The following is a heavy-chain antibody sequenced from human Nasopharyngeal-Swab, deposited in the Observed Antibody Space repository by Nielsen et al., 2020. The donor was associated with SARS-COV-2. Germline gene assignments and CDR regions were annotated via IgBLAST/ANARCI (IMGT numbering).Heavy chain of an antibody. D-gene: IGHD1-26*01. J-gene: IGHJ5*02. CDR3: ARDRIVGATSAFDP. Sequence: CVRQAPGQGLEWMGGIIPIFGTANYAQKFQGRVTITADKSTSTAYMELSSLRSEDTAVYYCARDRIVGATSAFDPWGQGTLVTVSS. CDR2: IIPIFGTA. V-gene: IGHV1-69*06.